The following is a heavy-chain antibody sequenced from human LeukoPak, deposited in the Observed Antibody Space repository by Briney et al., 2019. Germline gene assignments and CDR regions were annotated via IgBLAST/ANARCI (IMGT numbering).Heavy chain of an antibody. CDR3: ARGLSRIAARDDY. J-gene: IGHJ4*02. Sequence: GGSLRLSCVASGFTFSSYSMNWVRQAPGKGLEWVSSISSSSSYIYYADSVKGRFTISRDNAKNSLYLQMNSLRAEDTAVYYCARGLSRIAARDDYWGQGTLVTVSS. CDR1: GFTFSSYS. V-gene: IGHV3-21*01. D-gene: IGHD6-6*01. CDR2: ISSSSSYI.